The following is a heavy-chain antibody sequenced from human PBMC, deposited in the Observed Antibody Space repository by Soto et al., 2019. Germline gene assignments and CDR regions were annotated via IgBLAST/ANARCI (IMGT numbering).Heavy chain of an antibody. D-gene: IGHD7-27*01. CDR2: INKDGSQK. Sequence: PGGFLRLTCADSGATLIIYWMTWVRQAPGKGLGWLANINKDGSQKNYVDSVKGRFTIARDNRQNSLSLQINSLRVEDTAVYYCVRDLGLAYWGQGALVTVSS. V-gene: IGHV3-7*03. J-gene: IGHJ4*02. CDR3: VRDLGLAY. CDR1: GATLIIYW.